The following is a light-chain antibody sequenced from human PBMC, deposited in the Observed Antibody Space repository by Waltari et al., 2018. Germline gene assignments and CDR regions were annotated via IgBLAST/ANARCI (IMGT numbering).Light chain of an antibody. CDR3: SSYAGRNTVV. CDR1: SSDVGAYIY. V-gene: IGLV2-8*01. J-gene: IGLJ3*02. Sequence: QSALTQPPSASGSPGQSVTISCTGTSSDVGAYIYISWYQQHPGKAPKLIIHEVTKRPSGVPDRFSGSKSGNAASLTVSGLQAEDEADYYCSSYAGRNTVVFGGGTKLTVL. CDR2: EVT.